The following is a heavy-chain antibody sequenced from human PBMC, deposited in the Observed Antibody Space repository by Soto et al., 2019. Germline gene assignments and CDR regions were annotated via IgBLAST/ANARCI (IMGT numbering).Heavy chain of an antibody. CDR3: ARDMAGGADLDY. J-gene: IGHJ4*02. V-gene: IGHV1-18*01. Sequence: QVQLVQSGAEVKKPGASVKVSCKASGYTFTSYGISWVRQAPGQSLEWMGWISAYNGDTKYTQKFQGRVTMTTDTSTSTAYMELRRLTSDDTAVYYCARDMAGGADLDYWGQGTLVTVSS. D-gene: IGHD1-26*01. CDR2: ISAYNGDT. CDR1: GYTFTSYG.